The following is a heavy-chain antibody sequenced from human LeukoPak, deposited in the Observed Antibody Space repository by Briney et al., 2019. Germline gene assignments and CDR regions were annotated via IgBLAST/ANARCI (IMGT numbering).Heavy chain of an antibody. J-gene: IGHJ5*02. Sequence: SGTPSLTCTVSGGSLSSSSYYWGWVRQPPGKGVGWVGGIYFSGRTYYNPSLKSRVTISVDTSKNQFSLKLSSVTAADTAVYYCARSGGGYYYDSSGYYLARGPNSNRFDPWGQGTLVTVSS. CDR2: IYFSGRT. D-gene: IGHD3-22*01. V-gene: IGHV4-39*01. CDR3: ARSGGGYYYDSSGYYLARGPNSNRFDP. CDR1: GGSLSSSSYY.